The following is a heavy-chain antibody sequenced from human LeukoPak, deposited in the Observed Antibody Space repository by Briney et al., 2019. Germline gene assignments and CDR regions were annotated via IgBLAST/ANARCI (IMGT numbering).Heavy chain of an antibody. Sequence: PGGSLRLSCAASGFTFDDYGMSWVRQAPGKGLEWVSGINWNGGSSGYGDSVKGRFTISRDNAKNSLYLQMNSLRAEDTAFYYCAKLRSSAPLDAFDIWGQGTMVTVSS. J-gene: IGHJ3*02. CDR3: AKLRSSAPLDAFDI. V-gene: IGHV3-20*04. CDR1: GFTFDDYG. D-gene: IGHD3-3*01. CDR2: INWNGGSS.